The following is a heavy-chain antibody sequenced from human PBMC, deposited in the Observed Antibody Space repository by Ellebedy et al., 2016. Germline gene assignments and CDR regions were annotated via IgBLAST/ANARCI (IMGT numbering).Heavy chain of an antibody. J-gene: IGHJ6*02. V-gene: IGHV3-7*01. Sequence: GESLKISXAASGFTFSSYWMSWVRQAPGKGLEWVANIKQDGSEKYYVDSVKGRFTISRDNAKNSLYLQMNSLRAEDTAVYYCARVNTIFGVVIQVYYGMDVWGQGTTVTVSS. CDR2: IKQDGSEK. CDR1: GFTFSSYW. D-gene: IGHD3-3*01. CDR3: ARVNTIFGVVIQVYYGMDV.